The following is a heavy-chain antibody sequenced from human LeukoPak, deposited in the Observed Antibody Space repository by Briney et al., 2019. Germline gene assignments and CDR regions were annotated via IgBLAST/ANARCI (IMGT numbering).Heavy chain of an antibody. Sequence: NSSETLSLTCTVSGGSISNSDYYWGWIRQPPGKGLEWIGSIYYSGNTYYNPSLNSRVTISVDTSKNQFSLKLSSVTAADTAVYYCARQGVYGSGSYYWFDPWGQGTPVAVSS. CDR2: IYYSGNT. D-gene: IGHD3-10*01. CDR3: ARQGVYGSGSYYWFDP. CDR1: GGSISNSDYY. J-gene: IGHJ5*02. V-gene: IGHV4-39*01.